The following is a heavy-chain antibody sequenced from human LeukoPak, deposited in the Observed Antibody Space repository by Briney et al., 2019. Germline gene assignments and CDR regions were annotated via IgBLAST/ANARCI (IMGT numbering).Heavy chain of an antibody. V-gene: IGHV4-34*01. Sequence: SETLSLTCAVYGGFFSGYYWSWIRQPPGKGLEWIGEINRSGSTNYNPSLKSRVSISVDSSKNQFSLKVSSVTAADAAVYYCARGSDTAAGLYWGQGTLVTVSS. D-gene: IGHD6-13*01. CDR1: GGFFSGYY. CDR3: ARGSDTAAGLY. J-gene: IGHJ4*02. CDR2: INRSGST.